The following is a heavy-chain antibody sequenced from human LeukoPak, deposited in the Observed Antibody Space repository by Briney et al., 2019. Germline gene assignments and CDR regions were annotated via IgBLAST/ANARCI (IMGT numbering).Heavy chain of an antibody. CDR2: TSYSGGA. CDR1: GASVSGGRYY. Sequence: SETLSLTCTVSGASVSGGRYYWSWIRQHPGKGLEWIGFTSYSGGAFYNPSLMSRIIMSVDRSQNQFSLKLNAVTAADTAVHFCATAEWEYFYYDSWGQGALVSVSS. CDR3: ATAEWEYFYYDS. D-gene: IGHD2/OR15-2a*01. V-gene: IGHV4-31*03. J-gene: IGHJ4*02.